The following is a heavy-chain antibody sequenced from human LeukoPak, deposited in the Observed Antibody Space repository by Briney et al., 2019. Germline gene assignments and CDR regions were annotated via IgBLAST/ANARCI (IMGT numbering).Heavy chain of an antibody. CDR2: IYWDEDT. CDR3: AHRPNDYDTGGFPKYYFDY. V-gene: IGHV2-5*02. CDR1: GFSLTTPGVG. J-gene: IGHJ4*02. D-gene: IGHD3-22*01. Sequence: SGPTLVKPTQTLTLTCTFSGFSLTTPGVGVGWIRQPPGKALEWLALIYWDEDTHYSPSLKSRLTITKDTSKNQVVLTLYNMDPVDTATYYCAHRPNDYDTGGFPKYYFDYWGQGTLVTVSS.